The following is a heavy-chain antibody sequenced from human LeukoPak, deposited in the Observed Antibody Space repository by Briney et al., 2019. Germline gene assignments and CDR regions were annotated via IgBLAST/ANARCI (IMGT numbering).Heavy chain of an antibody. J-gene: IGHJ4*02. CDR1: GFTFDIYA. CDR2: IGGGGDDI. V-gene: IGHV3-23*01. Sequence: GGSLRLSCAGSGFTFDIYAIHWVRQAPGTGLEWVAGIGGGGDDILYEESAKGRFIISRDNSKNTVYLEMKSLRAEDTARYYCARDPRRAITVFGVVIGSYFDYWGQGSLVTVSS. CDR3: ARDPRRAITVFGVVIGSYFDY. D-gene: IGHD3-3*01.